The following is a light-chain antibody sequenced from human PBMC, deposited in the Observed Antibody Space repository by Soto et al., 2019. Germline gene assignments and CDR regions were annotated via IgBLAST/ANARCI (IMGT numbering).Light chain of an antibody. Sequence: QSVLTQPASVSGSPGQSIAISCTGTSNDVGGYNYVSWYQQHPVKAPQLIIYDVTNRPSGVSDRFSGSKSGNTASLTISGLQAEDEADYYCSSYTSSSTPDVFGTGT. J-gene: IGLJ1*01. CDR2: DVT. V-gene: IGLV2-14*01. CDR3: SSYTSSSTPDV. CDR1: SNDVGGYNY.